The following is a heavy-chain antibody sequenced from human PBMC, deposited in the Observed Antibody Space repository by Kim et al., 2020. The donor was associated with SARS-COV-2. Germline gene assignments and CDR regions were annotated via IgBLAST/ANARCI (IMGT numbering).Heavy chain of an antibody. CDR1: GFTFGDYA. Sequence: GGSLRLSCAASGFTFGDYAMHWVRQTPGKGLEWVSGISWNSGSIGYADSVKGRFTISRDNAKNSLYLQMNSLRAEDTALYYCAKNGDSTSNGDFDYWGQGTLVTVSS. V-gene: IGHV3-9*01. J-gene: IGHJ4*02. CDR3: AKNGDSTSNGDFDY. D-gene: IGHD2-21*02. CDR2: ISWNSGSI.